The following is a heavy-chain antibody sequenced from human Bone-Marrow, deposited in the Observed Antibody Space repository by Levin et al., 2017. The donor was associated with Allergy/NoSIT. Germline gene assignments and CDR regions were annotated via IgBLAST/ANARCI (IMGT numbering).Heavy chain of an antibody. J-gene: IGHJ5*02. Sequence: GGSLRLSCTASRFIFSSYWMTWVRQAPGKGLEWVANINQDGSKKYYVDSVKDRFTISRDNAENSLYLQINSLRAEDTAVYYCARLLEGPQGYGIGRHLDLWGQGTLVIVSS. CDR2: INQDGSKK. CDR1: RFIFSSYW. CDR3: ARLLEGPQGYGIGRHLDL. V-gene: IGHV3-7*01. D-gene: IGHD4-17*01.